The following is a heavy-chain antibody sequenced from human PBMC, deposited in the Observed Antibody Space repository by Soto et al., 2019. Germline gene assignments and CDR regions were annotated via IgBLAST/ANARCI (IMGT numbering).Heavy chain of an antibody. CDR2: ISAYNGNT. J-gene: IGHJ3*02. V-gene: IGHV1-18*01. CDR1: GYTFTSYG. D-gene: IGHD5-12*01. CDR3: ARERSYSGYDDDAFDI. Sequence: ASVEFSCKASGYTFTSYGIIWVRQAPGQGLEWMGWISAYNGNTNYAQKLQGRVTMTTDTSTSTAYMELRSLRSDDTAVYYCARERSYSGYDDDAFDIWGQGTMV.